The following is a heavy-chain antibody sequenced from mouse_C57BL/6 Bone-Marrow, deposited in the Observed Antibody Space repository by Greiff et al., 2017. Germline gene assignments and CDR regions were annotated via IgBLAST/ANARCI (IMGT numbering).Heavy chain of an antibody. D-gene: IGHD2-10*01. CDR3: ARPVLHGFAY. Sequence: EVHLVESGGGLVKPGGSLKLSCAASGFTFSDYGMHWVRQAPEKGLEWVAYISSGSSNIYYADTVKGRFTLSRDNAKNTLFLQMTSLRSEDTAMYYCARPVLHGFAYWGQGTLVTVSA. J-gene: IGHJ3*01. V-gene: IGHV5-17*01. CDR2: ISSGSSNI. CDR1: GFTFSDYG.